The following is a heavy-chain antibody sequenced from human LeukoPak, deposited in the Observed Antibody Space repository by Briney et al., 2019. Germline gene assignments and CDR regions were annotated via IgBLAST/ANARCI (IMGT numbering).Heavy chain of an antibody. Sequence: SVKVSCKASGGTFSSYAISWVRQAPGQGLEWMGRIIPILGIANYAQKFQGRVTITADKSTSTAYMELSSLRSEDTAVYYCARSGTYYYDSSGFHFDPWGQGTLVTVSS. CDR1: GGTFSSYA. J-gene: IGHJ5*02. V-gene: IGHV1-69*04. CDR3: ARSGTYYYDSSGFHFDP. D-gene: IGHD3-22*01. CDR2: IIPILGIA.